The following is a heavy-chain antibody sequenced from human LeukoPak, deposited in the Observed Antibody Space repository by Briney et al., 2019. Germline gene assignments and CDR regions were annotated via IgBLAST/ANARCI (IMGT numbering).Heavy chain of an antibody. Sequence: GSLRLSCAASGFTFSSYSMNWVRQPPGKGLEWIGEINHSGSTNYNPSLKSRVTISVDMSKNQFSLKLSSVTAADTAVYYCARRQGTYYDFWSGRFPDWYFDLWGRGTLVTVSS. CDR1: GFTFSSYS. CDR2: INHSGST. J-gene: IGHJ2*01. D-gene: IGHD3-3*01. CDR3: ARRQGTYYDFWSGRFPDWYFDL. V-gene: IGHV4-34*01.